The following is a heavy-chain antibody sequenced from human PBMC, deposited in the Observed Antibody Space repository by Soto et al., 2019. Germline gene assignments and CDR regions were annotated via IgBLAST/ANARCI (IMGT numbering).Heavy chain of an antibody. CDR2: INHNTNT. CDR1: GGSFSDTY. D-gene: IGHD3-10*02. J-gene: IGHJ5*02. V-gene: IGHV4-34*01. Sequence: QVHLQQWGAGLLKPSETLSPTCAVYGGSFSDTYWNWFRQPPGKGLEWIGEINHNTNTIYNPSLTSRVTISVDTSKNHFSLKSTSVTAADRAVYYCARGVSLFRGSFDPWGQGTLVTVSS. CDR3: ARGVSLFRGSFDP.